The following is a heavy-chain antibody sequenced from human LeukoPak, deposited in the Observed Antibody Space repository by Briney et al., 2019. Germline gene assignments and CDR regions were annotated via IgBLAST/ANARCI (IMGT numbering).Heavy chain of an antibody. CDR1: GFTFDDYA. CDR2: ISGSGGST. V-gene: IGHV3-23*01. CDR3: ATLDLGYCSSTSCYVFYYYYYGMDV. Sequence: GRSLRLSCAASGFTFDDYAMNWVRQAPGKGLEWVSDISGSGGSTYYADSVKGRFTISRDNSKNTLYLQMNSLRAEDTAVYYCATLDLGYCSSTSCYVFYYYYYGMDVWGQGTTVTVSS. D-gene: IGHD2-2*01. J-gene: IGHJ6*02.